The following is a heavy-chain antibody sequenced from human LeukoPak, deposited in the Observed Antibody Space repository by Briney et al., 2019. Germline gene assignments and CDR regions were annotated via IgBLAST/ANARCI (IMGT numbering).Heavy chain of an antibody. Sequence: ETLSLTCTVSGGSISSYYWSWIRQPAGKGLEWIGRIYTSGSTNYNPSLKSRVTMSVDTSKNQFSLKLSSVTAADTAVYYCAREFRRGAARHPNWFDPWGQGTLVTVSS. CDR2: IYTSGST. V-gene: IGHV4-4*07. CDR1: GGSISSYY. J-gene: IGHJ5*02. CDR3: AREFRRGAARHPNWFDP. D-gene: IGHD6-6*01.